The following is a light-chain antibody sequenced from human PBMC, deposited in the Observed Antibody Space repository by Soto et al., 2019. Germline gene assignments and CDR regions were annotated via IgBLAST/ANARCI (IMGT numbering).Light chain of an antibody. CDR2: DVS. CDR3: CSYAGSYTLAV. CDR1: SSDVGGYNY. Sequence: QSALTQPRSVSGSPGQSVTISCTGTSSDVGGYNYVSWYQQHPGKAPKLMIYDVSKRPSGVPDRFSGSKSGNTASLTISGLQAEDEADYYCCSYAGSYTLAVFGTGTKVTV. V-gene: IGLV2-11*01. J-gene: IGLJ1*01.